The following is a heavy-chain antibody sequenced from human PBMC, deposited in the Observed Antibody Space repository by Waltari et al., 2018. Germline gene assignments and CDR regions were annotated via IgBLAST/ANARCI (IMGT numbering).Heavy chain of an antibody. CDR2: IKPDGSGK. V-gene: IGHV3-7*03. J-gene: IGHJ4*02. Sequence: EVQLVESGGGLVQPGGSLRLSCVASGFSFSSYWMTWFRQAPGTGLEWVATIKPDGSGKFYVDSVKGRFSISRDNAKNSLYLQMNSLRAEDTAIFYCARMGAGRAPDYWGQGTLVTVSS. CDR1: GFSFSSYW. D-gene: IGHD3-16*01. CDR3: ARMGAGRAPDY.